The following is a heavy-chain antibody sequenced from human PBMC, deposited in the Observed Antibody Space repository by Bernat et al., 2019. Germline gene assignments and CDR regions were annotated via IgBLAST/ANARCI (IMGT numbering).Heavy chain of an antibody. CDR1: GFTFSSYG. CDR3: ARDTSSSSTPYYFDY. D-gene: IGHD6-6*01. J-gene: IGHJ4*02. CDR2: ISSSSSYI. V-gene: IGHV3-21*01. Sequence: EVQLVESGGGLVQPGRSLRLSCAASGFTFSSYGMHWVRQAPGKGLEWVSSISSSSSYIYYADSVKGRFTISRDNAKNSLYVQMNSLRAEDTAVYYCARDTSSSSTPYYFDYWGQGTLVTVSS.